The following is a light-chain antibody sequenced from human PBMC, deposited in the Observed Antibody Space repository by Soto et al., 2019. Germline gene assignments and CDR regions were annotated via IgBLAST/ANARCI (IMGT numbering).Light chain of an antibody. V-gene: IGLV2-14*01. J-gene: IGLJ3*02. CDR1: SSDIGGYKY. CDR3: TSYSRYSVLV. CDR2: EVS. Sequence: QSVLTQPASVSGSPGQSITISCTGTSSDIGGYKYVSWYQQHPGKAPKLIIFEVSNRPSGVSDRFSGSNSGNTASLTISGLQVEDEADYYCTSYSRYSVLVFGGGTKVTVL.